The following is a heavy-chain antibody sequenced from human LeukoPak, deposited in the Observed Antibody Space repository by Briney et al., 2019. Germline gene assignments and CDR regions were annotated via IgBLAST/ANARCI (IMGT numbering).Heavy chain of an antibody. Sequence: ASVRVSCKASVYTFTSYDINWVRQATGQGLEWMGWMNPNSGNTGYAQKFQGRVTITRNTSISTAYMELSSLRSEDTAVYYCASWSPYSSSWHYWGQGTLVTVSS. CDR3: ASWSPYSSSWHY. J-gene: IGHJ4*02. CDR1: VYTFTSYD. D-gene: IGHD6-13*01. V-gene: IGHV1-8*03. CDR2: MNPNSGNT.